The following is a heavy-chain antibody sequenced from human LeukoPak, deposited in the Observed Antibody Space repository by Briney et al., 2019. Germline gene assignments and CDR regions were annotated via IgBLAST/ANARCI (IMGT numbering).Heavy chain of an antibody. J-gene: IGHJ5*02. Sequence: SETLSLTCTVSGGSISSSSYYWGWIRQPPGKGLESIGNIYYTGSTDYNPSLRSRVTISVDTSKNQFSLKLSSVTAADTAIYYCARAVIVVAAATQRNWFDPWGQGTLVTVSS. CDR1: GGSISSSSYY. D-gene: IGHD2-15*01. V-gene: IGHV4-39*07. CDR2: IYYTGST. CDR3: ARAVIVVAAATQRNWFDP.